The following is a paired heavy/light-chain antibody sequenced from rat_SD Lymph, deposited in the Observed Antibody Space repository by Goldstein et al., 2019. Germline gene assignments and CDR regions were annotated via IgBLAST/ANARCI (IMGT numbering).Light chain of an antibody. CDR1: ESVRSS. CDR3: QQSRNDPLT. V-gene: IGKV3S5*01. J-gene: IGKJ5*01. Sequence: DIVLTQSPALAVSLGQRATISCRASESVRSSMHWYQQKSGQQPKLLIYGASNLASGVPARFSGSGSGTDFTFTIDPVEADDIATYYCQQSRNDPLTFGSGTKLEIK. CDR2: GAS.
Heavy chain of an antibody. CDR3: TRLAGTYWYFDF. V-gene: IGHV1-52*01. CDR1: GYTFTDYA. CDR2: IDPEIDAT. Sequence: QVQLQQSGAELVKPGSSVKLSCKASGYTFTDYAMKWVKQRTGQGLEWIGVIDPEIDATAYNEKFKGKATLTADTSSNTAYMELSRLTSEDSAVYYCTRLAGTYWYFDFWGPGTMVTVSS. J-gene: IGHJ1*01. D-gene: IGHD5-1*01.